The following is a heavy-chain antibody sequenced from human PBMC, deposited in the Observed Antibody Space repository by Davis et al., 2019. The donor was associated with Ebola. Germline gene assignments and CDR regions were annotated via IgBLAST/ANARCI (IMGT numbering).Heavy chain of an antibody. CDR1: GFTFSDYY. V-gene: IGHV3-11*04. J-gene: IGHJ4*02. Sequence: GGSLRLSCAASGFTFSDYYMSWIRQAPGKGPEWVSYISSSGSTIYYADSVEGRFTISRDNAKNSLYLQMNSLRAEDTAVYYCARGPSTGNSFSYWGQGTLVTVSS. D-gene: IGHD6-13*01. CDR2: ISSSGSTI. CDR3: ARGPSTGNSFSY.